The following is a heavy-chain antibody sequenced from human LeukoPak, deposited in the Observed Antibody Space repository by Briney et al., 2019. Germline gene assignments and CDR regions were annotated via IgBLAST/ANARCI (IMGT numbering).Heavy chain of an antibody. CDR3: ARVGTKQQLVRGGYYFDY. Sequence: GASVKVSCKASGYTFTSYGISWVRQAPGQGLEWMGWISAYNGNTNYAQKLQGRVTMTTDTSTSTAYMELRSLRSDDTAVYYCARVGTKQQLVRGGYYFDYWGQGTLVTVSS. V-gene: IGHV1-18*01. J-gene: IGHJ4*02. CDR1: GYTFTSYG. CDR2: ISAYNGNT. D-gene: IGHD6-13*01.